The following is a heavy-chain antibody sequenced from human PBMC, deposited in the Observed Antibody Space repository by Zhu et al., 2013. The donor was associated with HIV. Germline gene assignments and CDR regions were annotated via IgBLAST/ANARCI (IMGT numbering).Heavy chain of an antibody. CDR3: ASGGEVAARPGEDYFDY. Sequence: QVQLVQSGAEVKKPGSSVKVSCKASGGTFSSYAISWVRQAPGQGLEWMGGIIPIFGTANYAQKFQGRVTITADESTSTAYMELSSLRSEDTAVYYCASGGEVAARPGEDYFDYWGQGTLVTVSS. CDR2: IIPIFGTA. V-gene: IGHV1-69*01. CDR1: GGTFSSYA. J-gene: IGHJ4*02. D-gene: IGHD6-6*01.